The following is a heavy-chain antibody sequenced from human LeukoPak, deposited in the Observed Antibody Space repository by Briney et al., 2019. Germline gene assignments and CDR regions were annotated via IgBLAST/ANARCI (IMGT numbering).Heavy chain of an antibody. J-gene: IGHJ6*02. V-gene: IGHV1-8*01. CDR3: AGGAVVPAAMSPYYYYGMDV. CDR1: GYTFTSYD. CDR2: MNPNSGNT. Sequence: EASVKVSCKASGYTFTSYDINWVRQATGQGLEWMGWMNPNSGNTGHAQKFQGRVTMTRNTSISTAYMELSSLRSEDTAVYYCAGGAVVPAAMSPYYYYGMDVWGQGTTVTVSS. D-gene: IGHD2-2*01.